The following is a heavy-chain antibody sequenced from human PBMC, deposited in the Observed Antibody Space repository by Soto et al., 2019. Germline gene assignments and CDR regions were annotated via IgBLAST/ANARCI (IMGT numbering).Heavy chain of an antibody. V-gene: IGHV4-59*01. CDR2: IYYSGST. CDR3: AAGLGSTVDAFDI. Sequence: SETLSLTCTVSGGSISSYYWSWIRQPPGKGLEWIGYIYYSGSTNYNPSLKSRVTISVDTSKNQFSLKLSSVTAADTAVYCCAAGLGSTVDAFDIWGQGTMVTVSS. J-gene: IGHJ3*02. CDR1: GGSISSYY. D-gene: IGHD4-17*01.